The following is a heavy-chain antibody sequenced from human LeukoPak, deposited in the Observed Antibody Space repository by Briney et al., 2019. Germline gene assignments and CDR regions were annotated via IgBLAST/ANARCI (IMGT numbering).Heavy chain of an antibody. D-gene: IGHD5-24*01. Sequence: ASVKVSCTASGYTFTTYGITWVRQAPGQGLEWMGWISAYNGNTNYAQKLQGRVTMTTDTSTSTAYMELRSLRSDDTAVYYCARALVDGYKELGYRGEGTLVTVSS. J-gene: IGHJ4*02. CDR3: ARALVDGYKELGY. CDR1: GYTFTTYG. CDR2: ISAYNGNT. V-gene: IGHV1-18*01.